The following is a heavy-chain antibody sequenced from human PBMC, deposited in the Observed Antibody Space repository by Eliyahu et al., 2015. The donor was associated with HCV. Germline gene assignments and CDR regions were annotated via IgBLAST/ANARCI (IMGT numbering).Heavy chain of an antibody. CDR3: ARVGY. Sequence: QVQLVESGGGVVQPGRSLRLSCAASGFTFSSFCFALGPPGPGQGAGWVAVISYDGSNKYYADSVKGRFTISRDNSKNTLYLQMNSLRAEDTAVYYCARVGYWGQGTLVTVSS. CDR2: ISYDGSNK. V-gene: IGHV3-30-3*01. CDR1: GFTFSSFC. D-gene: IGHD3-16*01. J-gene: IGHJ4*02.